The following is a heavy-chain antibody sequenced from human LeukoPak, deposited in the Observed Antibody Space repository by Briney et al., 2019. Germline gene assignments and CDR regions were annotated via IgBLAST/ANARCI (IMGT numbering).Heavy chain of an antibody. D-gene: IGHD6-19*01. V-gene: IGHV3-30*02. CDR1: GFIFSSSG. Sequence: GGSLRLSCAVSGFIFSSSGMHWVRQTPGKGLEWVAFIQDDARNKYYADSVKGRFTISRDNSKNALYLQMNSLRAEDTAVYYCASSDSSGWSDYWGQGTLVTVSP. CDR2: IQDDARNK. CDR3: ASSDSSGWSDY. J-gene: IGHJ4*02.